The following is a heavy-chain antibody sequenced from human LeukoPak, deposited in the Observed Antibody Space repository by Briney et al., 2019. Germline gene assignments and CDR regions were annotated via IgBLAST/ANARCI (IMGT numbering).Heavy chain of an antibody. J-gene: IGHJ4*02. CDR2: ISSSSSYI. CDR1: GFTFSSYS. Sequence: GGSLRLSRAASGFTFSSYSMNWVRQAPGKGLEWVSSISSSSSYIYYADSVKGRFTISRDNAKNSLYLQMNSLRAEDTAVYYCARGRGYSGYDGGYYWGQGTLVTVSS. D-gene: IGHD5-12*01. CDR3: ARGRGYSGYDGGYY. V-gene: IGHV3-21*01.